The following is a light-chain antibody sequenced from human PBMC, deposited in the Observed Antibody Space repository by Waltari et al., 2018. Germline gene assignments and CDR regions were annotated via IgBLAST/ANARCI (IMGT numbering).Light chain of an antibody. CDR3: CSYANSKWV. J-gene: IGLJ3*02. CDR1: SSDVGGYDY. Sequence: QSVLTQPRSVSGSPGPSVAISCTGTSSDVGGYDYVSWYQQYPGKAPKVMIYGVYKRPSGVPDRFSGSKSGNTASLSISGLQAEDEADYYCCSYANSKWVFGGGTKLTVL. V-gene: IGLV2-11*01. CDR2: GVY.